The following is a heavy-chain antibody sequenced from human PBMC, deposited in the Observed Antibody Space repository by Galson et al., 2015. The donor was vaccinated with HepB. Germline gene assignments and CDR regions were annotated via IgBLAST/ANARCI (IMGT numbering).Heavy chain of an antibody. V-gene: IGHV3-23*01. Sequence: SLRLSCAASGFTFSSYAMSWVRQAPGKGLEWVSAISGSGGSTYYADSVKGRFTISRDNSKNTLYLQMNSLRAEDTAVYYCAKDLGRGVVPNDAFDIWGQGTMVTVSS. D-gene: IGHD3-22*01. CDR2: ISGSGGST. CDR1: GFTFSSYA. CDR3: AKDLGRGVVPNDAFDI. J-gene: IGHJ3*02.